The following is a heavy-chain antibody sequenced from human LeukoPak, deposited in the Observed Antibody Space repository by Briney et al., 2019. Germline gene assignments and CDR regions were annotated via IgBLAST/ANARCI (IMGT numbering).Heavy chain of an antibody. Sequence: PGGSLRLSCAASGFTFSSYGMSWVRQAPGKGLEWVSAISGSGGSTYYADSVKGRFTISRDNSKNTLYLQMNSLRAEDTAVYYCAKDLPPYYGSGSYWFRHYYYMDVWGKGTTVTISS. J-gene: IGHJ6*03. D-gene: IGHD3-10*01. CDR2: ISGSGGST. CDR3: AKDLPPYYGSGSYWFRHYYYMDV. CDR1: GFTFSSYG. V-gene: IGHV3-23*01.